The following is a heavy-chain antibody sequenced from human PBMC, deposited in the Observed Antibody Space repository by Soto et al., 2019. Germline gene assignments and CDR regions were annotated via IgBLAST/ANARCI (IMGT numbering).Heavy chain of an antibody. CDR1: GGSFSGYY. CDR3: ARVWGYYFDY. D-gene: IGHD3-10*01. Sequence: PSETLSLTCAVYGGSFSGYYWSWIRQPPGKGLEWIGYIYYSGSTNYNPSLKSRVTISVDTSKNQFSLKLSSVTAADTAVYYCARVWGYYFDYWGQGTLVTVSS. V-gene: IGHV4-59*01. CDR2: IYYSGST. J-gene: IGHJ4*02.